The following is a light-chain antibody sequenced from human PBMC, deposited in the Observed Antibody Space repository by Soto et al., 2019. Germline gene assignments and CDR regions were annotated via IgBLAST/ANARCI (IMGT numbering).Light chain of an antibody. V-gene: IGLV2-18*02. J-gene: IGLJ1*01. CDR2: EGS. CDR1: SSDVGSYNG. CDR3: NSYTIAGTYV. Sequence: QCVLNQPPSVSGAAGQSVTISCTGTSSDVGSYNGVSWYQQPPGTAPKLIIYEGSTRPSGVPDRFSGSKSGNSASLTISGLQAEDEADYYCNSYTIAGTYVFGTGTKVTVL.